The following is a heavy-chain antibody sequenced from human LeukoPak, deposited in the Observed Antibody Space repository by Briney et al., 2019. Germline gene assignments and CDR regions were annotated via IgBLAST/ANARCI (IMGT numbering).Heavy chain of an antibody. D-gene: IGHD7-27*01. J-gene: IGHJ4*02. CDR1: GGSISSSSYY. CDR2: IYYSGST. Sequence: SETLSLTCTVSGGSISSSSYYWGWIRQPPGKGLEWIGSIYYSGSTYYNPSLKSRVIISVDTSKNQFSLKLSSVTAADTAVYYCARLKLTGRYFDYWGQGTLVTVSS. CDR3: ARLKLTGRYFDY. V-gene: IGHV4-39*01.